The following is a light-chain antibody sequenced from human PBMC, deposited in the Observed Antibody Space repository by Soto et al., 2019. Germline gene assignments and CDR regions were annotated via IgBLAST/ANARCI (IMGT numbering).Light chain of an antibody. CDR1: QTISNW. Sequence: DIQMTQSPSTLSASVGDRVTITCRASQTISNWLAWYQQKPGKAPKLLIYDASILESGVPSRFSGSASGTEFTLTISSLQPDDIATYYCQQCHRYLTFGQGTKVDNK. CDR3: QQCHRYLT. V-gene: IGKV1-5*01. CDR2: DAS. J-gene: IGKJ1*01.